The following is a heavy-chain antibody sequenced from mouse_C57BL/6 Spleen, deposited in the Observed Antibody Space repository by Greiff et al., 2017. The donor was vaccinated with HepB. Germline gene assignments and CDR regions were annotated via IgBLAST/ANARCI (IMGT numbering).Heavy chain of an antibody. J-gene: IGHJ2*01. D-gene: IGHD2-3*01. CDR3: AGYYASYYFDY. V-gene: IGHV1-19*01. Sequence: VQLQQSGPVLVKPGASVKMSCKASGYTFTDYYMNWVKQSHGKSLEWIGVINPYNGGTSYNQKFKGKATLTVDKSSSTAYMELNSLTSEDSAVYYCAGYYASYYFDYWGQGTTLTVSS. CDR1: GYTFTDYY. CDR2: INPYNGGT.